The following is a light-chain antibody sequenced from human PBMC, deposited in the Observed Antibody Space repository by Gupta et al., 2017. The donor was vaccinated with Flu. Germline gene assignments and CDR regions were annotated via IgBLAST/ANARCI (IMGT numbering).Light chain of an antibody. CDR3: QQDMYASLT. CDR2: WAS. CDR1: RSGCYNANYYNY. V-gene: IGKV4-1*01. Sequence: SLVERATINCKSSRSGCYNANYYNYVAWNQQRPRQPPQLISYWASTRNSVVPDLCSGRGSGKVCTRTSSRVQADDVAVYYGQQDMYASLTFGGGTRVEIK. J-gene: IGKJ4*01.